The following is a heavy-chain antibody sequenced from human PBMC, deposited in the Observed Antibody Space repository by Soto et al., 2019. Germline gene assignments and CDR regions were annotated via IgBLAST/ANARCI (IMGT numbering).Heavy chain of an antibody. Sequence: CCIRQPPGKGLEWIGYIYYSGSTNYNPSLKSRVTMSVDTSKNQFSLKLSSVTAADTAVYYCARRPAAEAFGIWGQGTMVT. V-gene: IGHV4-59*08. CDR3: ARRPAAEAFGI. J-gene: IGHJ3*02. D-gene: IGHD6-13*01. CDR2: IYYSGST.